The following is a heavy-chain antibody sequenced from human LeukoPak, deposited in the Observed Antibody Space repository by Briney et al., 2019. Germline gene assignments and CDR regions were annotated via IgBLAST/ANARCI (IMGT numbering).Heavy chain of an antibody. CDR2: IYTSGST. CDR1: GDSISNFY. J-gene: IGHJ4*02. Sequence: SETLSLTCTVSGDSISNFYWSWIRQPAGKGLEWIGRIYTSGSTNYNPSLKSRVTMSVDTSKNQFSLKLSSVTAADTAVYYCARLRRDYGGNSIDYWGQGTLVTVSS. D-gene: IGHD4-23*01. CDR3: ARLRRDYGGNSIDY. V-gene: IGHV4-4*07.